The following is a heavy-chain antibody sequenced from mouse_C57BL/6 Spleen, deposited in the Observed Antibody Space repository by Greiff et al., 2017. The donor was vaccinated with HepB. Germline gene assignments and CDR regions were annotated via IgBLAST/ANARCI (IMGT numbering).Heavy chain of an antibody. D-gene: IGHD2-1*01. V-gene: IGHV1-82*01. J-gene: IGHJ4*01. CDR2: IYPGDGDT. Sequence: VQLQQSGPELVKPGASVKISCKASGYAFSSSWMNWVKQRPGQGLEWIGRIYPGDGDTNYHGKFKGKATLTADKSSSPADRQLSSLTSEDSAVYFCARGCGNYVPYAMDYWGQGTSVTVSA. CDR1: GYAFSSSW. CDR3: ARGCGNYVPYAMDY.